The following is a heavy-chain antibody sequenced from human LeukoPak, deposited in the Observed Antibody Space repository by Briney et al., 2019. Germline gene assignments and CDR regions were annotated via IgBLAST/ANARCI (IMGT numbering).Heavy chain of an antibody. CDR2: IIPIFGTA. V-gene: IGHV1-69*01. Sequence: GSSVKVSCKASGGTFSSYAISRVRQAPGQGLEWMGGIIPIFGTANYAQKFQGRVTITADESTSTAYMELSSLRSEDTAVYYCARVCIAGDCYPETDYWGQGTLVTVSS. CDR3: ARVCIAGDCYPETDY. D-gene: IGHD2-21*02. CDR1: GGTFSSYA. J-gene: IGHJ4*02.